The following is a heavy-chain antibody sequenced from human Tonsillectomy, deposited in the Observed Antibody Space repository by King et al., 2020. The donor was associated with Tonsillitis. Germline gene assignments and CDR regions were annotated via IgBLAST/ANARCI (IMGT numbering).Heavy chain of an antibody. Sequence: QLQESGPGLVKPSETLSLTCTVSGGSISSYYWSWIRQPPGKGLEWIGYIYYSGSTNYNPSLKSRVTISVDTSKNQFSLKLSSVTAADTAVYYCARWDYYDSSGYTTGRDYWGQGTLVTVSS. CDR3: ARWDYYDSSGYTTGRDY. D-gene: IGHD3-22*01. J-gene: IGHJ4*02. CDR1: GGSISSYY. CDR2: IYYSGST. V-gene: IGHV4-59*01.